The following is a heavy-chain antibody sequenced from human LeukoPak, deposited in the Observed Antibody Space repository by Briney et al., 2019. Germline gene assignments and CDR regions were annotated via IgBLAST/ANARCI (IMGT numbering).Heavy chain of an antibody. J-gene: IGHJ4*02. CDR1: GFTVSSNY. CDR2: IYSGGST. V-gene: IGHV3-53*01. D-gene: IGHD3-10*01. Sequence: GGSLRLSCAASGFTVSSNYMGWVRQAPGKGLEWVSVIYSGGSTYYADSVKGRFTISRDNSKNTLYLQMNSLRAEDTAVYYCARAHYYGSGSQEAFFDYWGQGTLVTVSS. CDR3: ARAHYYGSGSQEAFFDY.